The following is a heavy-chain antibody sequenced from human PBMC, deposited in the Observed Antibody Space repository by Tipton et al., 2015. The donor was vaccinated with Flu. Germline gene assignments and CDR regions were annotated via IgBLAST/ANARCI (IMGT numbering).Heavy chain of an antibody. J-gene: IGHJ4*02. Sequence: TLSLTCTVSGDSISSGSYYWSWIRQPAGKGLEWIGHIYASGSTDYNPSLKSRVTISLDTSKNQFPLKLSSVTAADTAVYYCARAVSTIFRGAPRGAFDSWGQGTLVTVSS. CDR3: ARAVSTIFRGAPRGAFDS. CDR2: IYASGST. V-gene: IGHV4-61*09. CDR1: GDSISSGSYY. D-gene: IGHD3-10*01.